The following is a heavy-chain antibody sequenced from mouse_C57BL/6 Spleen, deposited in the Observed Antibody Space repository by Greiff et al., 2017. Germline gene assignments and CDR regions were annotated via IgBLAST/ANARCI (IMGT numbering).Heavy chain of an antibody. V-gene: IGHV3-6*01. D-gene: IGHD2-4*01. Sequence: VQLKESGPGLVKPSQSLSLTCSVTGYSITSGYYWNWIRQFPGNKLEWMGYISYDGSNNYNPSLKNRISITRDTSKNQFFLKLNSVTTEDTATYYCARENIWNDYDGAYWGQGTLVTVSA. CDR2: ISYDGSN. J-gene: IGHJ3*01. CDR3: ARENIWNDYDGAY. CDR1: GYSITSGYY.